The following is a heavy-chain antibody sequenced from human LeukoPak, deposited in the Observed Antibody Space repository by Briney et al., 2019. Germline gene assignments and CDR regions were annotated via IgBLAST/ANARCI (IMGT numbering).Heavy chain of an antibody. CDR1: GFTFSSYA. D-gene: IGHD2-2*01. J-gene: IGHJ3*02. V-gene: IGHV3-30-3*01. Sequence: GRSLRLSCAASGFTFSSYAMHWVRQAPGKGLEWVAVISYDGSNKYYADSVKGRFTISRDNSKNTLYLQMNSLRAEDTAVYYCARDKRYCSSTSCRNAFDIWGQGTMVTVSS. CDR2: ISYDGSNK. CDR3: ARDKRYCSSTSCRNAFDI.